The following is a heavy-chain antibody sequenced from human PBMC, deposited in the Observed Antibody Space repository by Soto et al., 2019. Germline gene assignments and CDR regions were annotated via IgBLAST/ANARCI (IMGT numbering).Heavy chain of an antibody. V-gene: IGHV3-30-3*01. CDR3: ARDLSPDY. J-gene: IGHJ4*02. CDR2: ISYDGSDK. Sequence: QVHLVESGGGEVQPGRSLRLSCAASGITFSNYAVHWVRQVPGKGLEWVAIISYDGSDKYYADSVKGRFTISRDNSKDTVYLQMNSLRHEDTAMYYCARDLSPDYWGQGTLVTVSS. CDR1: GITFSNYA.